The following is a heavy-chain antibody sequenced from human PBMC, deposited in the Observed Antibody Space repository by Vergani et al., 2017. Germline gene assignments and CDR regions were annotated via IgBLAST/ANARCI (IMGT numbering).Heavy chain of an antibody. CDR1: GYRFTNYW. J-gene: IGHJ6*02. Sequence: EVQLVQSGAEVKKPGESLKISCKGSGYRFTNYWIGWVRQMPGKGLEWMGIIYPGDSDTRYSPSFQGQVTISAEKSISPAYLQWSSLKASDTAVYYCATPRGQLLRFLEWFPLELDVGGQGTTVTVSS. CDR2: IYPGDSDT. D-gene: IGHD3-3*01. CDR3: ATPRGQLLRFLEWFPLELDV. V-gene: IGHV5-51*03.